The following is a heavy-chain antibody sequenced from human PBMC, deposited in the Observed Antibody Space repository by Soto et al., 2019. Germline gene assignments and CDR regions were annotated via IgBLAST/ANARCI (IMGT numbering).Heavy chain of an antibody. J-gene: IGHJ5*02. CDR1: GAALNSGNYY. CDR2: TYVTGAV. CDR3: ARLRIATNNYKWFDP. V-gene: IGHV4-31*03. D-gene: IGHD2-21*01. Sequence: SETLSLTCSVSGAALNSGNYYWSWIRQVPGKGLEWIGHTYVTGAVDYNPSLRDRITISQDTSERQFSLNLRLVTAADTAVYYCARLRIATNNYKWFDPWGQGTLVTVSS.